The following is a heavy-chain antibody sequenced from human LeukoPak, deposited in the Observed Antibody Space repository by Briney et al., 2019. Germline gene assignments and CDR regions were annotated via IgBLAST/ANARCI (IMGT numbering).Heavy chain of an antibody. CDR2: IYTSWST. Sequence: SETLSLTCTVSGGSISSYYWSWIRQPAGKGLEGIGRIYTSWSTNYNPSLKSRVTISIDTSRNQFSLRLNSVTAADTAVYYCASYRGYSYGYYFNYWGQGTLVTVSS. CDR3: ASYRGYSYGYYFNY. V-gene: IGHV4-4*07. CDR1: GGSISSYY. D-gene: IGHD5-18*01. J-gene: IGHJ4*02.